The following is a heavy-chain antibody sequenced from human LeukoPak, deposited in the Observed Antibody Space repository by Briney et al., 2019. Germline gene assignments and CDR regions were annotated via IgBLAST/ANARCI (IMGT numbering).Heavy chain of an antibody. CDR1: GFTFSSYG. Sequence: GGSLRLSCAASGFTFSSYGMHWVRQAPGKGLEWVAFIRYDGSNKYYADSVKGRFTISRDNSKNTLYLQMNSLRAEDTAVYYCARVQLSGAAGDYWGQGTTVTVSS. J-gene: IGHJ4*02. CDR2: IRYDGSNK. V-gene: IGHV3-30*02. D-gene: IGHD2-15*01. CDR3: ARVQLSGAAGDY.